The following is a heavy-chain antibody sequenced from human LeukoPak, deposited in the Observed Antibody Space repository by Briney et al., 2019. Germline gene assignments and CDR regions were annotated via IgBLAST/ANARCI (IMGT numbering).Heavy chain of an antibody. Sequence: GGSLRLSCVASGFIFSNYAMSWVRQAPGKGLEWVSGISTGAGTTYYADFVKGRFTLSRDDSKDTLSLQMNGLRADDTAVYYCARDRWSGNGNALQHWGQGTLVTVFS. J-gene: IGHJ1*01. D-gene: IGHD3-3*01. V-gene: IGHV3-23*01. CDR2: ISTGAGTT. CDR3: ARDRWSGNGNALQH. CDR1: GFIFSNYA.